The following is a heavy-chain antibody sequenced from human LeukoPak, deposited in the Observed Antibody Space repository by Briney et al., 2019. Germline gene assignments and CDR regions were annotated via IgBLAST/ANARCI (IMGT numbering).Heavy chain of an antibody. Sequence: GGSLRLSCAASGFTFSSYWMSWVRQAPGKGLEWVANIKQDGSEKYYVDSVKGRFTISRDNAKSSLYLQMNSLRAEDTAVYYCAREGSGSYPAFDYWGQGTLVTVSS. CDR3: AREGSGSYPAFDY. D-gene: IGHD1-26*01. CDR1: GFTFSSYW. CDR2: IKQDGSEK. J-gene: IGHJ4*02. V-gene: IGHV3-7*01.